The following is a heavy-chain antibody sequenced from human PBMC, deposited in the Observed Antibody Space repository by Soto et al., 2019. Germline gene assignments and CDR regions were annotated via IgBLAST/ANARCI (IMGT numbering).Heavy chain of an antibody. CDR2: ISGYNGDT. Sequence: GASVKVSCKASGYTFTRYGISLVRQAPGQGLEWMGWISGYNGDTKYAQKFQGRVTMTVDTSTTTAYMELRSLTSDDRAVYYCAKNGQPPYYYYGMDVWGQGTTVTVSS. CDR1: GYTFTRYG. D-gene: IGHD2-8*01. V-gene: IGHV1-18*01. J-gene: IGHJ6*02. CDR3: AKNGQPPYYYYGMDV.